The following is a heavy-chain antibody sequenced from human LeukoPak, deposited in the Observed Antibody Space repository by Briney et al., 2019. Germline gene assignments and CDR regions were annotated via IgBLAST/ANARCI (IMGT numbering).Heavy chain of an antibody. CDR2: IYYSGIT. Sequence: PSETLSLTCTVSGGSISSYYWGWIRQPPGKGLEWIGTIYYSGITYYNPSLKSRVTISVDTSKNQFSLKLSSVTAADTAVYSCARTSGYSYGYVNYWGQGTLVTVAS. D-gene: IGHD5-18*01. CDR3: ARTSGYSYGYVNY. CDR1: GGSISSYY. J-gene: IGHJ4*02. V-gene: IGHV4-39*01.